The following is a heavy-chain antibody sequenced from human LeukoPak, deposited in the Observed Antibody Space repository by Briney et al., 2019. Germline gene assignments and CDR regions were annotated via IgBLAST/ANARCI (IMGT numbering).Heavy chain of an antibody. V-gene: IGHV3-74*01. CDR2: INSDGSST. CDR1: GFTFSSYW. Sequence: GGSLRLSCAASGFTFSSYWMHWVRQAPGKGLVWVSRINSDGSSTSYADSVKGRFTISRDNAKNTLYLQMNSLRAEDTAVYYCAKHTTVTTNPFDYWGQGTLVTVSS. J-gene: IGHJ4*02. CDR3: AKHTTVTTNPFDY. D-gene: IGHD4-17*01.